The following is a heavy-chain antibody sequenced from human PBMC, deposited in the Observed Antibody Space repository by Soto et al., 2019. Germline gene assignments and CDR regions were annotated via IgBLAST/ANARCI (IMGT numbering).Heavy chain of an antibody. CDR1: GGSFSGYY. J-gene: IGHJ5*02. CDR2: INHSGST. CDR3: ARRPIAVADHSGWFDP. Sequence: QVQLQQWGAGLLKPSETLSLTCAVYGGSFSGYYWSWIRQPPGKGLEWIGEINHSGSTNYNPSLKSRVTISVDTPKNQFSLKLSSVTAADTAVYYCARRPIAVADHSGWFDPWGQGTLVTVSS. D-gene: IGHD6-19*01. V-gene: IGHV4-34*01.